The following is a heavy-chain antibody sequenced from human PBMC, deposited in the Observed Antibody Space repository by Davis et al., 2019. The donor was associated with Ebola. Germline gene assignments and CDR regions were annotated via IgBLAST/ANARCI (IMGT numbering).Heavy chain of an antibody. V-gene: IGHV3-21*05. J-gene: IGHJ3*02. CDR2: ISGGYT. D-gene: IGHD1-26*01. Sequence: GESLKISCAASGFSFTSYSMNWVRQAPGKGLEWVAYISGGYTYYAESVKGRFTISRDNAKNSLYLQMNSLRADDTALYYCARDRSDGASDIWGPGTMVTVSS. CDR3: ARDRSDGASDI. CDR1: GFSFTSYS.